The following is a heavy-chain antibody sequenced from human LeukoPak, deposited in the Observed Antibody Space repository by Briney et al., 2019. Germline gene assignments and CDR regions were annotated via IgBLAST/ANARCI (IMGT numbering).Heavy chain of an antibody. CDR3: ARDRTRYYYYSYMDV. Sequence: ASVKVSCKTSEYTFTGYYMHWVRQAPGQGLEWMGWINPNSGDTNYAQKFQGRVTMTRDTSISTAYMELSRLRSDDTAVYYCARDRTRYYYYSYMDVWGKGTAVAISS. J-gene: IGHJ6*03. CDR1: EYTFTGYY. CDR2: INPNSGDT. V-gene: IGHV1-2*02. D-gene: IGHD1-14*01.